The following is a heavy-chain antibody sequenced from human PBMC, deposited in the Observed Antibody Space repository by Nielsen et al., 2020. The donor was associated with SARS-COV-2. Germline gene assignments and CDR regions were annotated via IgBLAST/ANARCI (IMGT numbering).Heavy chain of an antibody. CDR2: NNPSGSGT. J-gene: IGHJ6*03. D-gene: IGHD3-3*01. CDR3: AGGADFWSGTQKYYMDV. CDR1: GFTFSSTW. V-gene: IGHV3-74*01. Sequence: GESLKISCSASGFTFSSTWMDWVRQAPGQGLVWVSRNNPSGSGTAYADSVKGRFAVSRDNAGNTVVLQIHSLRVEDTAVYYCAGGADFWSGTQKYYMDVWGKGTTVIVSS.